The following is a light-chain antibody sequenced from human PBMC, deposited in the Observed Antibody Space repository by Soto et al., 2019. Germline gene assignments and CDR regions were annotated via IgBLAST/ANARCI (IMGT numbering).Light chain of an antibody. CDR3: TSYSTSTTWV. CDR2: EVT. J-gene: IGLJ3*02. V-gene: IGLV2-14*01. Sequence: QSALTQPASLSGSPGQSITLSCTGTTSDVGAYDYVPWYQQHPGKAPKPMISEVTNRPSGVSERFSGSNSGNTTSLTISGLQADDEGDYYCTSYSTSTTWVFGGGTKLTVL. CDR1: TSDVGAYDY.